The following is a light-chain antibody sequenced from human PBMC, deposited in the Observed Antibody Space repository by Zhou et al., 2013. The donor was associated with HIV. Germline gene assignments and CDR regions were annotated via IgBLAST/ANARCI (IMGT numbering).Light chain of an antibody. CDR1: QSINNW. CDR2: KAS. V-gene: IGKV1-5*03. Sequence: IQMTQSPSTLSASVGDRVTIACRASQSINNWLAWYQQRPGKAPKLLISKASSLENGVPLRFSGSRSGTDFSLTISSVQPDDSANYYCLQYNTYPLTFGQGTRLEI. CDR3: LQYNTYPLT. J-gene: IGKJ5*01.